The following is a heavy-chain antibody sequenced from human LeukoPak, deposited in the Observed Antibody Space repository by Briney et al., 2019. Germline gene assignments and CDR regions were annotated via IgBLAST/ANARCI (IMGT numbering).Heavy chain of an antibody. CDR2: IKSKTDGGTT. V-gene: IGHV3-15*01. Sequence: GGSLRLSCAASGFTLSNAWMSWVRQAPGKGLEWVGRIKSKTDGGTTDYAAPVKGRFTISRDDSKNTLYLQMNSLKTEDTAVYYCATKLGLGYYFDYWGQGTLVTVSS. CDR3: ATKLGLGYYFDY. J-gene: IGHJ4*02. CDR1: GFTLSNAW. D-gene: IGHD3-9*01.